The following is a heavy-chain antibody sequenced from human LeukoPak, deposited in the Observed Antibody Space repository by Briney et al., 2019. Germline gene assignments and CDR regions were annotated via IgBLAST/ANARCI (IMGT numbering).Heavy chain of an antibody. V-gene: IGHV4-59*01. Sequence: SETLSLTCTVSGGSISSYYWSWIRQPPGKGLEWIGYIYYSGSTNYNPSLKSRVTISVDTSKNQFSLKLSSVTAADTAVYYCARGQAGYSSSWSWFDPWGQGTLVTVSS. J-gene: IGHJ5*02. CDR1: GGSISSYY. CDR2: IYYSGST. D-gene: IGHD6-13*01. CDR3: ARGQAGYSSSWSWFDP.